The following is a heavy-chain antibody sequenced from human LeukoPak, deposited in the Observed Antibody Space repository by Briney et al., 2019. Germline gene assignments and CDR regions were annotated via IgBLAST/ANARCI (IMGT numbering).Heavy chain of an antibody. CDR3: ARDPLPYDSSSWYSPNWFDP. CDR2: INPNSGGT. Sequence: GASVKVSCKASGYTFTGYYMHWVRQAPGQGLEWMGWINPNSGGTNYAQKFQGRVTMTRDTSISTAYMELSRLRSDDTAVYYCARDPLPYDSSSWYSPNWFDPWGQGTLVTVSS. V-gene: IGHV1-2*02. CDR1: GYTFTGYY. D-gene: IGHD6-13*01. J-gene: IGHJ5*02.